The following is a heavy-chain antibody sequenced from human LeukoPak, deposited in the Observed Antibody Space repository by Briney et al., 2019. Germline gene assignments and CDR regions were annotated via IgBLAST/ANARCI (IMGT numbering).Heavy chain of an antibody. D-gene: IGHD5/OR15-5a*01. CDR3: AKTARVYDH. J-gene: IGHJ4*02. CDR2: ISSSGKDI. Sequence: PGGSLRLSCAASGFTFSDFYMSWVRQTPGQGLEWLTYISSSGKDISHADSVKGRFTVSRDNAKNSLFLQMSSLRAEDTAVYYCAKTARVYDHWGQGTLVTVSS. CDR1: GFTFSDFY. V-gene: IGHV3-11*04.